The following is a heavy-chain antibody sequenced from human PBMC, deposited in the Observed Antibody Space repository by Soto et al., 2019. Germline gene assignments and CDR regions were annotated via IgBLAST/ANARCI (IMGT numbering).Heavy chain of an antibody. V-gene: IGHV3-33*01. CDR1: GFTFTSYG. Sequence: QVQLVESGGGVVQPGRSLRLSCAASGFTFTSYGFHWVRQAPGKGLEWVTVIWYDGSTKYYADSVTGRFTISRDNSENTVYLQMSSLRGEDTAVYDCARERGSTRLDYWGQGTPVTVSS. CDR3: ARERGSTRLDY. D-gene: IGHD3-16*01. CDR2: IWYDGSTK. J-gene: IGHJ4*02.